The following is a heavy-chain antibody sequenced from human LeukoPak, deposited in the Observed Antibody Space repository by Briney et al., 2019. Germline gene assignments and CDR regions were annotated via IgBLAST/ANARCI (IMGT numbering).Heavy chain of an antibody. CDR1: GYTFTSHG. V-gene: IGHV1-18*01. CDR2: VSGYNGNT. Sequence: PSVSVSCTASGYTFTSHGINWVRQAPGPGLEGRGWVSGYNGNTDYAQKFQGRVTMTTDRSTNTVYMELRSLRSDDTAVYYCARDRPVMITFGGVIIAAYWGQGTLVSVSS. CDR3: ARDRPVMITFGGVIIAAY. J-gene: IGHJ4*02. D-gene: IGHD3-16*02.